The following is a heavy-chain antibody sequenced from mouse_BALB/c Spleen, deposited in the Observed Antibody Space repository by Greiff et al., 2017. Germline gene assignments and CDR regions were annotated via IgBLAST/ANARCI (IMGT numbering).Heavy chain of an antibody. CDR1: GYAFTSYN. V-gene: IGHV1S135*01. J-gene: IGHJ3*01. D-gene: IGHD2-4*01. CDR2: IDPYNGGT. Sequence: EVKLQESGPELVKPGASVKVSCKASGYAFTSYNMYWVKQSHGKSLEWIGYIDPYNGGTSYNQKFKGKATLTVDKSSSTAYMHLNSLTSEDSAVYYCARRGASTMITTLFAYWGQGTLVTVSA. CDR3: ARRGASTMITTLFAY.